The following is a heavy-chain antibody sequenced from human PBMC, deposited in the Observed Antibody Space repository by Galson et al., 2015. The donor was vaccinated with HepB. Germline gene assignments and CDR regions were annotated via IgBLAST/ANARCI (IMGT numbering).Heavy chain of an antibody. Sequence: SLRLSCAASGFTFSSYGMHWVRQAPGKGLEWVAVISYDGSNKYYADSVKGRFTISRDNSKNTLYLQMNSLRAEDTAVYYCAKSTAAAWDYGMDVWGQGTTVTVSS. CDR2: ISYDGSNK. J-gene: IGHJ6*02. D-gene: IGHD6-13*01. V-gene: IGHV3-30*18. CDR3: AKSTAAAWDYGMDV. CDR1: GFTFSSYG.